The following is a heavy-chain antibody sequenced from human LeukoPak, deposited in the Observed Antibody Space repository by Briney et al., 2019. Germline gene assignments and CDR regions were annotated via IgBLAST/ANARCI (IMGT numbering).Heavy chain of an antibody. V-gene: IGHV1-46*01. CDR3: ARGTTDAY. J-gene: IGHJ4*02. CDR1: RYTFTSYY. CDR2: NNPSGGST. Sequence: PSVKVSCKPSRYTFTSYYIDWVRQAPGQGLEWMGVNNPSGGSTRYAQKIRGRVNMTVDPSTRTGYSGLSSLISDDTAVYDWARGTTDAYWGQGTPGTVSS. D-gene: IGHD4-11*01.